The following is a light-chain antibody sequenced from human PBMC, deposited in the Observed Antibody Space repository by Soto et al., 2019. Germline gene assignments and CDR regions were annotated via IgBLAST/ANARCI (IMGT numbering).Light chain of an antibody. V-gene: IGLV2-14*03. CDR1: SSDVGFFNY. J-gene: IGLJ2*01. CDR2: EVT. CDR3: SSYRSVNCVV. Sequence: QSALTQPASVSGSPGQSIIISCTGTSSDVGFFNYVSWYQQHPGKAPKLLIYEVTNRPSGVSVRFSGSKSGNTASLTISGLQAEDEADYYCSSYRSVNCVVFGGGTKLTVL.